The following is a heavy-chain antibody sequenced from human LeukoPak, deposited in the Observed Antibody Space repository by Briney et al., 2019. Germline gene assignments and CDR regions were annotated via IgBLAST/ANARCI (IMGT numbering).Heavy chain of an antibody. V-gene: IGHV4-59*01. CDR3: ARDTLNLIGDDAFDI. Sequence: SETLSLTCTVSGGSISSYYWSWIRQPPGKGLEWIGYIYYSGSTNYNPSLKSRVTISVDTSKNQFSLKLSSVTAADTAVYYCARDTLNLIGDDAFDIWGQGTMVTVSS. CDR2: IYYSGST. J-gene: IGHJ3*02. CDR1: GGSISSYY. D-gene: IGHD3-22*01.